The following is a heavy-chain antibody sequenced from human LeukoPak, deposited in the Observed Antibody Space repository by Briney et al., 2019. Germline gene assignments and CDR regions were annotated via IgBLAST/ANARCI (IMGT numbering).Heavy chain of an antibody. V-gene: IGHV3-53*01. CDR3: GRSTSWYAFDY. CDR1: GFTDPTNY. Sequence: GGSLRLSCAASGFTDPTNYMTWVRQAPGKGLEWVSIIYTDGSTYYADSVKGRFTISRDNSKSTLYPQMNSLRAEDTAVYYGGRSTSWYAFDYWGQGTLVTVSS. D-gene: IGHD6-13*01. J-gene: IGHJ4*02. CDR2: IYTDGST.